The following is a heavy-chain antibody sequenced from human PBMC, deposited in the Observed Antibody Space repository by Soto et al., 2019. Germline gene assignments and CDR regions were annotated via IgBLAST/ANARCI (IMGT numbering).Heavy chain of an antibody. D-gene: IGHD3-10*01. V-gene: IGHV3-30*04. Sequence: GGSLRLSCAASGFTFSSYAMHWVRQAPGKGLEWVAVISYDGSNKYYADSVKGRFTISRDNSKNTLYLQMNSLRAEDTAVYYCAREGEDYGSGSYCFQHWGQGTLVTVSS. CDR3: AREGEDYGSGSYCFQH. CDR2: ISYDGSNK. CDR1: GFTFSSYA. J-gene: IGHJ1*01.